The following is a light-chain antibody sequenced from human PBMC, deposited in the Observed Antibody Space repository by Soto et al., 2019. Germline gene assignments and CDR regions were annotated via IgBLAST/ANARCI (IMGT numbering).Light chain of an antibody. Sequence: QTVVTQEPSLTVSPGGTVTLTCASSTGAVTSGYYPNWFQQKPGQAPRALIYSTNYRHSWTPARFLGSLLGGKAALTLSGVQPEDEAEYYCLLYYNGVRVFGGGTKLTVL. V-gene: IGLV7-43*01. CDR3: LLYYNGVRV. J-gene: IGLJ2*01. CDR1: TGAVTSGYY. CDR2: STN.